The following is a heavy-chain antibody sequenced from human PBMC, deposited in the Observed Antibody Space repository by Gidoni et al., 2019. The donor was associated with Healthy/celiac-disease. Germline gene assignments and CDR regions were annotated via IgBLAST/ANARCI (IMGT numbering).Heavy chain of an antibody. J-gene: IGHJ6*02. Sequence: EVQLVESGGCLVKPGGSLSLSCAASGFTFSSYSMNWVRQAPGKGLEWVSSISSSSSYIYYADSVKGRFTISRDNAKNSLYLQMNSRRAEDTAVYYCARATGDYYYYYYGMDVWGQGTTVTVSS. CDR1: GFTFSSYS. CDR2: ISSSSSYI. V-gene: IGHV3-21*01. CDR3: ARATGDYYYYYYGMDV. D-gene: IGHD4-17*01.